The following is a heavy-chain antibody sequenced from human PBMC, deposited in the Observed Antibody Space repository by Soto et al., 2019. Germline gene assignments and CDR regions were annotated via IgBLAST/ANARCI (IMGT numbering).Heavy chain of an antibody. CDR3: ARREIQGPIDY. V-gene: IGHV4-28*01. J-gene: IGHJ4*02. Sequence: QVQLQESGPGLVKPSDTLSLTCAVSGYSISSSNWWGWIRQPPGKGREWIGYIYYSGTTYYNPSLKSRVTIAVDTSKNQFSLKLTSVTAVDTAVYYCARREIQGPIDYWGQGTLVTVSS. CDR1: GYSISSSNW. D-gene: IGHD1-26*01. CDR2: IYYSGTT.